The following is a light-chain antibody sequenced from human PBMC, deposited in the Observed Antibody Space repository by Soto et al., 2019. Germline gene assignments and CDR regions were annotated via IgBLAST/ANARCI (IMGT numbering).Light chain of an antibody. CDR2: RAS. V-gene: IGKV1-5*03. J-gene: IGKJ1*01. CDR3: QQYNTYSWT. Sequence: DIQMTQSPSTLSASVGDRVTITCRASQTVSSWLAWYQQKPGKAPNLLIYRASSLETGVPSRFSGSGSGTEFTLTISSLQPDDSATYYCQQYNTYSWTFCQGTKVEIK. CDR1: QTVSSW.